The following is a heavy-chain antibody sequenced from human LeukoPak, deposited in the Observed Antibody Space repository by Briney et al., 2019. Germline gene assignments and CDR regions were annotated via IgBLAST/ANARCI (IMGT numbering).Heavy chain of an antibody. Sequence: SSDPVSLTCTVCGTYMRCLYWRWMRQPRGEGLEWIGYIYSNGNIPHNPFLKSRVTLSVDHFDNQFPLTLNFVTAADTAVYYCAGLHFASAEEFDPWGQGTLVTVSS. J-gene: IGHJ5*02. V-gene: IGHV4-59*08. CDR2: IYSNGNI. CDR3: AGLHFASAEEFDP. D-gene: IGHD1-14*01. CDR1: GTYMRCLY.